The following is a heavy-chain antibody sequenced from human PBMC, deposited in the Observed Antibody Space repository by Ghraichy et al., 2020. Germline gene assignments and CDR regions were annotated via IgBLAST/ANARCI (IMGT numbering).Heavy chain of an antibody. CDR3: ARHIFERTYGSGTIDY. J-gene: IGHJ4*02. V-gene: IGHV4-39*01. CDR1: GGSISINNYY. D-gene: IGHD3-10*01. CDR2: IYYSGST. Sequence: SETLSLTCIVSGGSISINNYYWGWIRQPPGKGLEWIGSIYYSGSTYYNPSLKSRVTISVDTSKNQFSLKLSSVTAADTAVYYCARHIFERTYGSGTIDYWGQGTLVTVSS.